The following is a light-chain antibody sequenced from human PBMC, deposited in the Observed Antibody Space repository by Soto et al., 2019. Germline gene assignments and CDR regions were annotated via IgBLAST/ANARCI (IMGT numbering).Light chain of an antibody. CDR3: QQYSASPRT. J-gene: IGKJ1*01. CDR1: QSVSGSY. CDR2: GAF. Sequence: EIVLTQSPGTLSLSPGERATVSCRASQSVSGSYLAWYPQKPGQAPRLLIYGAFNRAGGIPDRFSGSGSGTDFTLTISRLEPEDFAVYYCQQYSASPRTFGQGTKVEIK. V-gene: IGKV3-20*01.